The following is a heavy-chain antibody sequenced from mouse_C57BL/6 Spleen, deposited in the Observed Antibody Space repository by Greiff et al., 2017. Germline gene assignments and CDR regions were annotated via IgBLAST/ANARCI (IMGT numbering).Heavy chain of an antibody. Sequence: VQLQQSGAELARPGASVKLSCKASGYTFTSYGISWVKQRTGQGLEWIGEIYPRSGNTYSNEKFKGKATLTADKSSSTAYMELRSLTSEDSAVYFCAREDYYGSYYYARDYWGQGTSVTVSS. D-gene: IGHD1-1*01. CDR1: GYTFTSYG. J-gene: IGHJ4*01. CDR2: IYPRSGNT. V-gene: IGHV1-81*01. CDR3: AREDYYGSYYYARDY.